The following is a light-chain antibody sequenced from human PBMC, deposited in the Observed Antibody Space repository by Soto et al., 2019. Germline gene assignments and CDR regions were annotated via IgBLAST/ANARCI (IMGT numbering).Light chain of an antibody. V-gene: IGKV1-5*03. Sequence: DIQMTQSPSTLSASVGDRVSITCRASQSISRQLAWYQQKPGKAPNLLIYQASNLETGVPSRFTVSGSGTVFSVTISSMQPADLATYYCRQDQSYCTFGQGTKVEVK. CDR2: QAS. CDR1: QSISRQ. J-gene: IGKJ1*01. CDR3: RQDQSYCT.